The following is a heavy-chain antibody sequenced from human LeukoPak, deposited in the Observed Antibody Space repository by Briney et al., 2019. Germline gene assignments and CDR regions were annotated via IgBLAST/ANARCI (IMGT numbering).Heavy chain of an antibody. V-gene: IGHV4-59*08. CDR2: IYYSGST. Sequence: PSETLSLTCTVSGGSISSYYWSWIRQPPGKGLEWIGYIYYSGSTYYNPSLKSRVTISVDTSKNQFSLKLSSVTAADTAVYYCARHGTIAAAGFDYWGQGTLVTVSS. J-gene: IGHJ4*02. CDR1: GGSISSYY. D-gene: IGHD6-13*01. CDR3: ARHGTIAAAGFDY.